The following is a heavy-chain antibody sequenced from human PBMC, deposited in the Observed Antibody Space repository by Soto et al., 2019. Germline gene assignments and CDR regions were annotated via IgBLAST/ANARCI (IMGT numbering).Heavy chain of an antibody. Sequence: PGGSLRLSCAASGFTISRNAMYWFRQAPGKGLDWVSGISDRGDTTHYADSVKGRFTISRDTSKNTLYLQLNSLRADDTAVYYCAKDKPGTTAFDYWGQGTLVTVSS. J-gene: IGHJ4*02. D-gene: IGHD1-1*01. CDR2: ISDRGDTT. CDR1: GFTISRNA. CDR3: AKDKPGTTAFDY. V-gene: IGHV3-23*01.